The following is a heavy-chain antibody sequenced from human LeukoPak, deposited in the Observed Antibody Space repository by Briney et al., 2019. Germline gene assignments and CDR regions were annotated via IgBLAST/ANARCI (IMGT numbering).Heavy chain of an antibody. CDR1: GYTFTSYY. D-gene: IGHD4-17*01. V-gene: IGHV1-46*01. J-gene: IGHJ4*02. CDR3: ARDKRTIRDYGGYVSLDY. Sequence: VASVKVSCKASGYTFTSYYMHWVRQAPGQGLEWMGIINPSGGSTSYAQKFQGRVTMTRDTSTSTVYMELSSLRSEDTAVYYCARDKRTIRDYGGYVSLDYWGQGTLVTVSS. CDR2: INPSGGST.